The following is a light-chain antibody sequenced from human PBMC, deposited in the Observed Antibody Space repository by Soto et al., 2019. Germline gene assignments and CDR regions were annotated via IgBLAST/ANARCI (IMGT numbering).Light chain of an antibody. Sequence: EIVLTQSPGTLSLSPGERATLSCRASQSVSINYLAWYQQKPGQAPRLIFYGASIRATGIPDRFSGSGSGTDFTLTISSLEPEDFAVYYCQQYDRSSWTFGQGTKVEVQ. CDR2: GAS. J-gene: IGKJ1*01. CDR1: QSVSINY. CDR3: QQYDRSSWT. V-gene: IGKV3-20*01.